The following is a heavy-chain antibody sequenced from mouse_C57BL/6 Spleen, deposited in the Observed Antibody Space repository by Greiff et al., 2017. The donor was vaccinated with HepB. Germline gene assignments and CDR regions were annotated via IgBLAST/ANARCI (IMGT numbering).Heavy chain of an antibody. CDR1: GYTFTDYN. V-gene: IGHV1-22*01. CDR3: ANDGYSWYFDV. Sequence: VQLQQSGPELVKPGASVKMSCKASGYTFTDYNMHWVKQSHGKSLEWIGYINPNNGGTSYNQKFKGKATLTVNKSSSTAYMELRSLTSEDSAVYYCANDGYSWYFDVWGTGTTVTVSS. CDR2: INPNNGGT. J-gene: IGHJ1*03. D-gene: IGHD2-3*01.